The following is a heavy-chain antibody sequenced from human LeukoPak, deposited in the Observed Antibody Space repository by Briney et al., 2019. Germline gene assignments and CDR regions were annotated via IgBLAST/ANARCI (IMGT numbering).Heavy chain of an antibody. V-gene: IGHV3-66*01. CDR2: IYSCGST. Sequence: GGSLRLSCAASGFTLSSNYMSWVRQAPGKGVEGGSVIYSCGSTSYADTVKRRFTISRDNSKNTLYLQMNSMRAEDTAVYDCARASPYYDILTGYSTFDYWGQGTLVSVSS. CDR3: ARASPYYDILTGYSTFDY. D-gene: IGHD3-9*01. J-gene: IGHJ4*02. CDR1: GFTLSSNY.